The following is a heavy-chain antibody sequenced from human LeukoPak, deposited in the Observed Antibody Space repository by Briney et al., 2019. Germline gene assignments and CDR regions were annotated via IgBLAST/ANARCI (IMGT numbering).Heavy chain of an antibody. CDR1: GGSFSGYY. Sequence: SETLSLTCAVYGGSFSGYYWSWIRQPPGKGLEWIGEINHSGSTNYNPSLKSRVTISVDTSRNQFSLKLSSVTAADTAVYFCARGRVSSSTWYSTYYYYFYMDVWGKGTTVTVSS. J-gene: IGHJ6*03. CDR3: ARGRVSSSTWYSTYYYYFYMDV. D-gene: IGHD6-13*01. CDR2: INHSGST. V-gene: IGHV4-34*01.